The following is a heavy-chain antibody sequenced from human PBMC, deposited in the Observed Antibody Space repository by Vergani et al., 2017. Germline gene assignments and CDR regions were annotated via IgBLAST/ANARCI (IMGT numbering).Heavy chain of an antibody. CDR2: IYPGDSDT. CDR1: GYSFTTYW. J-gene: IGHJ4*02. V-gene: IGHV5-51*01. D-gene: IGHD5-12*01. CDR3: ARIDSGYDYRGSGDY. Sequence: EVQLVQSGAEVKKPGEFLKISCKGSGYSFTTYWIGWVRQMPGKGLEWMGIIYPGDSDTRYSPSFQGQVTISADKSISTAYLQWSRLKASDPAMYYCARIDSGYDYRGSGDYWGQGTLVTVSS.